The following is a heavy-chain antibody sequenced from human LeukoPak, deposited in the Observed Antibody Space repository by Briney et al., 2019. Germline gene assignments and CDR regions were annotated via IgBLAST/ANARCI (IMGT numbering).Heavy chain of an antibody. CDR2: IIPIFGTA. CDR1: GGTFSSYA. D-gene: IGHD3-10*01. V-gene: IGHV1-69*01. Sequence: ASVKVSCKAFGGTFSSYAISWVRQAPRQGLEWMGGIIPIFGTANYAQKFQGRVTITADESTSTAYMELSSLRSEDTAVYYCATGGITMVRGVLDYWGQGTLVTVSS. CDR3: ATGGITMVRGVLDY. J-gene: IGHJ4*02.